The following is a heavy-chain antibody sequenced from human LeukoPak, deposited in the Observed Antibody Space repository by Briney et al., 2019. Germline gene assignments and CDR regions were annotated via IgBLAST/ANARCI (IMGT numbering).Heavy chain of an antibody. CDR3: ARGNVVVTAIPDY. Sequence: PGGSLRLSCAASGFTFSDYYMSWIRQAPGKGLEWVSYISSSSSYTNYADSVKGRFTISRDNAKNSLYLQMNSLRAEDTAVYYCARGNVVVTAIPDYWGQGTLVTVSS. J-gene: IGHJ4*02. CDR2: ISSSSSYT. V-gene: IGHV3-11*03. D-gene: IGHD2-21*02. CDR1: GFTFSDYY.